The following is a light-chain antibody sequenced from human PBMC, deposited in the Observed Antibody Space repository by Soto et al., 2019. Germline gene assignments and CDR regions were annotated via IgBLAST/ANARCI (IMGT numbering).Light chain of an antibody. CDR2: LGS. J-gene: IGKJ1*01. V-gene: IGKV2-28*01. Sequence: DIVMTQSPLSLPVTPGEPASISCRSSQSLLHSNVYNYLDWYLQKPGQSPQLLIYLGSNRASGVPDRFSGSGSGTDFTLKISRVEAEDVGVYYCMQALQTPWTFGQGTKVDI. CDR1: QSLLHSNVYNY. CDR3: MQALQTPWT.